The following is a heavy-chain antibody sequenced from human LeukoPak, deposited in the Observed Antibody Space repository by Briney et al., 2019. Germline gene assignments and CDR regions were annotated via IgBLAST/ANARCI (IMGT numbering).Heavy chain of an antibody. D-gene: IGHD3-10*01. J-gene: IGHJ6*02. CDR3: ARRGLRSQSGKPYYGSDV. CDR2: IKQDGSEK. CDR1: EFTFSNYW. V-gene: IGHV3-7*01. Sequence: GGSLRLSCAASEFTFSNYWMSWVRQAPGKGLDWVANIKQDGSEKQYVESVKGRFTISRDNAKNPLYLQMNSLRAEDTAVYYCARRGLRSQSGKPYYGSDVWGQGTTVTVSS.